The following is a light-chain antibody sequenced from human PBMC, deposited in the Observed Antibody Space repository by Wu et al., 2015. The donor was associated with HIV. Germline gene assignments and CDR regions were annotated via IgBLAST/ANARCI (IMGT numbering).Light chain of an antibody. CDR2: DTS. Sequence: EIVMTQSPATLSVSPGGGATLSCRASQGVNNNFAWYQQKPGQAPRLLIFDTSTRAAGVPARFSGSGSGTDFTLTISSLEPEDFALYYCQQRSNWPSLTFGGGTKVEIK. J-gene: IGKJ4*01. V-gene: IGKV3-15*01. CDR1: QGVNNN. CDR3: QQRSNWPSLT.